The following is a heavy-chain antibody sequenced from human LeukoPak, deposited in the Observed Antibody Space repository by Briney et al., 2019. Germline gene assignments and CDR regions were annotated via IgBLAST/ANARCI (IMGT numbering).Heavy chain of an antibody. D-gene: IGHD1-14*01. J-gene: IGHJ4*02. CDR2: ISSSDYST. CDR1: GLTFGSYA. V-gene: IGHV3-23*01. Sequence: PGGSLRLSCAASGLTFGSYAMSWVRQAPGKGLEWVSTISSSDYSTYYADSVKGRFTISRANSENTLYLQMNNLRAEDTAVYYCAKATGYLLWGQGTLVTVSS. CDR3: AKATGYLL.